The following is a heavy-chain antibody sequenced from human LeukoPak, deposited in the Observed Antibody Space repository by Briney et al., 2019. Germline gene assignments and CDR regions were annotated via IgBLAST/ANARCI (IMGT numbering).Heavy chain of an antibody. Sequence: AASVKVSCKASGGTFSSYTISWVRQAPGQGLEWMGRIIPILGIANYAQKSQGRVTITADKSTSTAYMELSSLRSEDTAVYYCARDRRDGYNYLMAFDYWGQGTLVTVSS. V-gene: IGHV1-69*04. J-gene: IGHJ4*02. CDR2: IIPILGIA. CDR3: ARDRRDGYNYLMAFDY. D-gene: IGHD5-24*01. CDR1: GGTFSSYT.